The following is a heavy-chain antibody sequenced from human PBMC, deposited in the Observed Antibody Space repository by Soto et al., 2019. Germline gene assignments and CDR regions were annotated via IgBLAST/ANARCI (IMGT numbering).Heavy chain of an antibody. V-gene: IGHV1-3*01. J-gene: IGHJ4*02. Sequence: ASVKVSCKASGYTFTSYAMHWVRQAPGQRLEWMGWINAANGNTKYSQKFQGRVTITRDTSASTAYMELSSLRSEDTAVYYCARGFVDSSGYFYYWGQGTLVTVSS. CDR2: INAANGNT. CDR3: ARGFVDSSGYFYY. D-gene: IGHD3-22*01. CDR1: GYTFTSYA.